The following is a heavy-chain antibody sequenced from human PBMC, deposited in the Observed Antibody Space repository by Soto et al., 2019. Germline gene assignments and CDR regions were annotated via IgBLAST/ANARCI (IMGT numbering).Heavy chain of an antibody. CDR2: ISGSSSAT. V-gene: IGHV3-23*01. D-gene: IGHD3-3*01. Sequence: GVSLRLSCATAPCRFSNYDMSWFRQSPGSVLQWVSLISGSSSATHYADSVKGRFTISRDNSKRTVHLQLNSLRAEDTAVYYCAKGMANTVFGVDTLFDFWGRGTLVTVSS. J-gene: IGHJ4*02. CDR3: AKGMANTVFGVDTLFDF. CDR1: PCRFSNYD.